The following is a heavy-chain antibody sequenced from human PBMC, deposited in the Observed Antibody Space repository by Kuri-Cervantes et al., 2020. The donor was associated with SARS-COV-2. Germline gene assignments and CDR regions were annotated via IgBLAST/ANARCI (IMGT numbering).Heavy chain of an antibody. CDR3: ARGKAEITMIVVVITSGSYYFNY. Sequence: GSLRLSCAASGFTFSSYSMNWVRQPPGKGLEWIGEINHSGSTNYNPSLKSRVTISVDTSKNQFSLKLSSVTAADTAVYYCARGKAEITMIVVVITSGSYYFNYWGQGSLVTVSS. D-gene: IGHD3-22*01. J-gene: IGHJ4*02. V-gene: IGHV4-34*01. CDR2: INHSGST. CDR1: GFTFSSYS.